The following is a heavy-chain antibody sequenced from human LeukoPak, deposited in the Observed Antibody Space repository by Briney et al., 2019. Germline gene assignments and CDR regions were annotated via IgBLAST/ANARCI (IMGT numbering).Heavy chain of an antibody. D-gene: IGHD6-13*01. Sequence: PGGSLRLSCAASGFTFSDYYMSWIRQAPGKGLEWVSYFSSSGSTIYYADSVKGRFTISRDNAKNSLYLQMNSLRAEDTAVYYCARARGIAAAGPSYFDYWGQGTLVTVSS. CDR2: FSSSGSTI. V-gene: IGHV3-11*01. CDR1: GFTFSDYY. J-gene: IGHJ4*02. CDR3: ARARGIAAAGPSYFDY.